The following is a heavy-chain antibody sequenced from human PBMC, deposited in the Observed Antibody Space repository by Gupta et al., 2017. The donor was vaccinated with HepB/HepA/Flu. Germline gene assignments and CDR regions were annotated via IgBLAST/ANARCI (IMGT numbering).Heavy chain of an antibody. J-gene: IGHJ4*02. CDR1: GFTFPNYA. V-gene: IGHV3-23*01. CDR2: IGVLDSGGNP. D-gene: IGHD3-16*01. Sequence: EVQLLESGGALVRPGGSLTLPCAASGFTFPNYAMSWVRQAPGKGLEWVSSIGVLDSGGNPYYADTVKGRFTISRDSFKKMVSLQMSGLRPEDTALYYCVRPYEWGAYSHDCFAEFWGQGTQVTVSS. CDR3: VRPYEWGAYSHDCFAEF.